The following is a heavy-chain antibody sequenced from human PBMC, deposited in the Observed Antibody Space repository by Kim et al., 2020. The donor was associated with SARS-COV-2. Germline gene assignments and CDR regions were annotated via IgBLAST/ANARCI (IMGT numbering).Heavy chain of an antibody. Sequence: SETLSLTCTVSGDSISNYYWSWIRQPAGKGLEWIGRIYSDGSTNYNPSLRSRVTISLDTSNNQFSLKLSSVTAADTAVYYCARRTPVGPYNWFDSWGQGTLVTVSS. CDR1: GDSISNYY. V-gene: IGHV4-4*07. CDR3: ARRTPVGPYNWFDS. CDR2: IYSDGST. J-gene: IGHJ5*01. D-gene: IGHD2-2*01.